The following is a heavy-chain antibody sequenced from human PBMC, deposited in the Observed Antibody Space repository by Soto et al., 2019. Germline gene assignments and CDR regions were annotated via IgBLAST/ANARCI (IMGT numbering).Heavy chain of an antibody. D-gene: IGHD3-10*01. CDR1: GDTFNFYS. Sequence: QVQLVQSGAEVKRPGSSVKVSCKASGDTFNFYSINWVRQAPGLGLEWMGRVNPIVSMSNYAQKFQGRVTMTGDKSTSTTYMELSSLRSEETDIYYWASSYGSGCRAFDYWGQGALVTVSS. V-gene: IGHV1-69*02. CDR2: VNPIVSMS. J-gene: IGHJ4*02. CDR3: ASSYGSGCRAFDY.